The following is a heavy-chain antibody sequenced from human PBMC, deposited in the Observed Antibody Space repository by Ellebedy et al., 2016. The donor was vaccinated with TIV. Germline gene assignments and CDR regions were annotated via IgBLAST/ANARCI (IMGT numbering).Heavy chain of an antibody. J-gene: IGHJ4*02. D-gene: IGHD2-2*02. Sequence: GESLKISCVVSGFTFSRSAMNWVRQAPGKGLEWVSAIFSRGGLRYYADSVKGRFTISRDNSKNTLFLQMNSLRAEDTAVYYCAKGYMSPFDYWGQGTLVTVSS. CDR1: GFTFSRSA. CDR2: IFSRGGLR. V-gene: IGHV3-23*01. CDR3: AKGYMSPFDY.